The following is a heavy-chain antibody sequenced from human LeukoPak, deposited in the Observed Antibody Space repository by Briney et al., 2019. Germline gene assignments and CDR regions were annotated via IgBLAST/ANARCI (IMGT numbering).Heavy chain of an antibody. V-gene: IGHV1-46*01. D-gene: IGHD5-18*01. Sequence: ASVKVSCKASGYTFTSYYMHWVRQAPGQGLEWMGIINPSGGSTNYAQKFQGRVTMTRDTSTSTVYMELSSLRSEDTAVYYCARDLIEYGRIQLWESSSRYLPLGPLDYWGQGTLVTVSS. CDR1: GYTFTSYY. CDR3: ARDLIEYGRIQLWESSSRYLPLGPLDY. J-gene: IGHJ4*02. CDR2: INPSGGST.